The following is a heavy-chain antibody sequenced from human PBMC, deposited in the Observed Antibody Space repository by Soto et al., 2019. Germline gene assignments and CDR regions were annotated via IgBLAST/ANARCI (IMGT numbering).Heavy chain of an antibody. J-gene: IGHJ3*02. V-gene: IGHV3-66*01. CDR3: ARDRDIVQVPDI. Sequence: GGSLRLSCAASGFTVSSKYMTWVRQAPGKGLEWVSLIQSGGTTYYADSVKGRFTVSRDTSENTLHLQMDSLRVEDTAVYYCARDRDIVQVPDIWGQGTMVTVSS. CDR1: GFTVSSKY. CDR2: IQSGGTT. D-gene: IGHD2-8*02.